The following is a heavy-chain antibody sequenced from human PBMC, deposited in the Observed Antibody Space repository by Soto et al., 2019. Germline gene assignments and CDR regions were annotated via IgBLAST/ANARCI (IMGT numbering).Heavy chain of an antibody. CDR3: ATMGTPATGLYFFDY. V-gene: IGHV4-30-4*01. CDR1: GGSISSGDYY. J-gene: IGHJ4*02. Sequence: PSETLSLTCTVSGGSISSGDYYWSWIRQPPGKGLEWIGYIYYSGSTYYSTSLKSRVTISVDTSKSQFSLNLSFVTAAGTSVYYCATMGTPATGLYFFDYWGQGSLVTVSS. D-gene: IGHD2-15*01. CDR2: IYYSGST.